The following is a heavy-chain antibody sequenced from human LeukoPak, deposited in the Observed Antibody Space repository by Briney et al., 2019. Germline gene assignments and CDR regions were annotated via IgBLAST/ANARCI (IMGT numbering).Heavy chain of an antibody. V-gene: IGHV4-59*01. J-gene: IGHJ6*03. D-gene: IGHD6-13*01. CDR2: IYFSGST. CDR1: GGSFSSYY. CDR3: ARHVAAAGNYYYYYMDV. Sequence: SETLSLTCTVSGGSFSSYYWSWIRQPPGKGLEWLGYIYFSGSTNYNPSLKSRVTISVDTSKNQFSLNLTSVTAADTAVYYCARHVAAAGNYYYYYMDVWGKGTTVTISS.